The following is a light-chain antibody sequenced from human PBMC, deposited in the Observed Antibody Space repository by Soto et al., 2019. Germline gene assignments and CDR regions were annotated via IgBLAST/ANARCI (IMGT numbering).Light chain of an antibody. Sequence: QSALTQPPSASGSPGQSVTISCTGTSSDVGGYNYVSWYQQNPGKAPKLIIYEDTKRPSGVPDRFTGSKSGNTSSLTVSGLQAEDEADHYCSSQAGSNNWAVFGGGTQLTVL. V-gene: IGLV2-8*01. CDR1: SSDVGGYNY. CDR3: SSQAGSNNWAV. J-gene: IGLJ3*02. CDR2: EDT.